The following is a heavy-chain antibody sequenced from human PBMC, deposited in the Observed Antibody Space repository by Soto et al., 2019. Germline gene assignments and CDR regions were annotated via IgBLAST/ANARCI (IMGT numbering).Heavy chain of an antibody. V-gene: IGHV1-69*13. J-gene: IGHJ6*02. D-gene: IGHD3-9*01. CDR3: ARGLNYDILTGLDSYYYYYGMDV. CDR1: GVTFSSYA. Sequence: SVKVSCKASGVTFSSYAISWVRQAPGQGLEWMGGIIPIFGTANYAQKFQGRVTITADESTSTAYMELSSLRSEDTAVYYCARGLNYDILTGLDSYYYYYGMDVWGQGTTVTVSS. CDR2: IIPIFGTA.